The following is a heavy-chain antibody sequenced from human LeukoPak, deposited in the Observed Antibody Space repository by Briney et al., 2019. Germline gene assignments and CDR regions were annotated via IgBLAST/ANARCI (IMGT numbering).Heavy chain of an antibody. CDR2: ISGSGGST. V-gene: IGHV3-23*01. D-gene: IGHD6-19*01. CDR1: GFTFSSYA. CDR3: AKDLRGSSGWYLVDYYGMDV. J-gene: IGHJ6*02. Sequence: GGSLRLSCAASGFTFSSYAMSWVRQAPGKGLEWVSAISGSGGSTYYADSVKGRFTISRDNSKNTLYLQMNSLRAEDTAVYYCAKDLRGSSGWYLVDYYGMDVWGQGTTVTVSS.